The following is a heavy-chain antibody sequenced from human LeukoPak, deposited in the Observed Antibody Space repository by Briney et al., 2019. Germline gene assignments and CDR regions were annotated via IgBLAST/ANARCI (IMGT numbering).Heavy chain of an antibody. V-gene: IGHV5-51*01. CDR3: ASPHGGDPGTTDYFDY. CDR1: GYSFTSYW. D-gene: IGHD1-7*01. CDR2: IYPGDSDT. Sequence: TSGGSLKISCMGSGYSFTSYWIGWVRPVPGKGLAWMGIIYPGDSDTRYSPFFQGQVTTSADKSISTAYLQCSSLNASDTAMYYCASPHGGDPGTTDYFDYWGQGTLVTVSS. J-gene: IGHJ4*02.